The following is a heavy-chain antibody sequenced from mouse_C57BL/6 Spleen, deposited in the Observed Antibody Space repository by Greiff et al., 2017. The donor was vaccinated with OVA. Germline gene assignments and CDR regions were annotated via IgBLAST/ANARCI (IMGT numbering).Heavy chain of an antibody. J-gene: IGHJ4*01. CDR2: IHPNSGST. V-gene: IGHV1-64*01. D-gene: IGHD2-5*01. CDR1: GYTFTSYW. Sequence: QVQLQQPGAELVKPGASVKLSCKASGYTFTSYWMHWVKQRPGQGLEWIGMIHPNSGSTNYNEKFKSKATLTVDKSSSTAYMQLSSLTSEDSAVYCCARLHYSNLYALDYWGQGTSVTVSS. CDR3: ARLHYSNLYALDY.